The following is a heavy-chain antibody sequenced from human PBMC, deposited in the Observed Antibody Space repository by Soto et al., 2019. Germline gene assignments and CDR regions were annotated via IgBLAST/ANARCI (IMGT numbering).Heavy chain of an antibody. CDR2: MNPNSGNT. Sequence: ASVKVSCKASGYTFTSYDINWVRQATGQGLEWMGWMNPNSGNTGYAQKFQGRVTITRDTSTSTAYVELSSLRSEDTAVYYCAAGVGSYGFPIIYVWGQGTLVTVSS. CDR3: AAGVGSYGFPIIYV. D-gene: IGHD5-18*01. V-gene: IGHV1-8*01. J-gene: IGHJ4*02. CDR1: GYTFTSYD.